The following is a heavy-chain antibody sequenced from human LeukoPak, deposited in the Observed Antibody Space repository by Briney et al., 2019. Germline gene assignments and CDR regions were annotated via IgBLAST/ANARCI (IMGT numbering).Heavy chain of an antibody. D-gene: IGHD3-3*01. Sequence: GASVKVSCKASGGTFSSYGISWVRQAPGQGLEWMGWISAYNGNTNYAQKLQGRVTMTTDTSTSTAYTELRSLRSDDTAVYYCARDPYYDFWSGYYLDYWGQGTLVTVSS. V-gene: IGHV1-18*01. J-gene: IGHJ4*02. CDR3: ARDPYYDFWSGYYLDY. CDR1: GGTFSSYG. CDR2: ISAYNGNT.